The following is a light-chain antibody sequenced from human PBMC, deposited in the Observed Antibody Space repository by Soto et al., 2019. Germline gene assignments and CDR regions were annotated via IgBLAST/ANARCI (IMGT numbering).Light chain of an antibody. CDR3: AAWDDSLDGVI. J-gene: IGLJ2*01. CDR2: HNT. Sequence: QSVLTQSPSASGTPGQRVTISCSGGTSNIGTNTVNWYQQVPGTAPKLLLYHNTHRPSGVPARFSASKSGTSASLAISGLQSEDEADYYCAAWDDSLDGVIFGAGTKLTVL. CDR1: TSNIGTNT. V-gene: IGLV1-44*01.